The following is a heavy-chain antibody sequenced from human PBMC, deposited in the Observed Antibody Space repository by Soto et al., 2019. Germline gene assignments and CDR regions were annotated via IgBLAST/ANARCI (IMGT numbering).Heavy chain of an antibody. J-gene: IGHJ6*02. CDR1: GYTFTSYG. V-gene: IGHV1-18*01. CDR3: ARDVDTAFYYYYGMDV. Sequence: GASVKVSCKASGYTFTSYGISWVRQAPGQGLEWMGWISAYNGNTNYAQKLQGRVTMTTDTSTSTAYMELRSLRSDDTAAYYCARDVDTAFYYYYGMDVWGQGTTVTVSS. D-gene: IGHD5-18*01. CDR2: ISAYNGNT.